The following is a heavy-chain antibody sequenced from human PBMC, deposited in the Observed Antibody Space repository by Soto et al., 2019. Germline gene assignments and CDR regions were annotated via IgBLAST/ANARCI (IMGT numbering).Heavy chain of an antibody. J-gene: IGHJ4*02. CDR1: GFTFSSYG. Sequence: GGSLRLSCAASGFTFSSYGMHWVRQAPGKGLEWVAVISYDGSNKYYADSVKGRFTISRDNSKNTLYLQMNSLRAEDTAVYYCAKGLGRYYFDYWGQGTLVTV. V-gene: IGHV3-30*18. CDR2: ISYDGSNK. CDR3: AKGLGRYYFDY.